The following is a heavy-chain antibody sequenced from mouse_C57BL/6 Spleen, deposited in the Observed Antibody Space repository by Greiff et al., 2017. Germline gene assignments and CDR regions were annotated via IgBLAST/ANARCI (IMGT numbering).Heavy chain of an antibody. CDR1: GFTFSDYG. D-gene: IGHD1-1*01. V-gene: IGHV5-17*01. CDR2: ISSGSSTI. Sequence: EVKLVESGGGLVKPGGSLKLSCAASGFTFSDYGMHWVRRAPEKGLEWVAYISSGSSTIYYADTVKGRFTISRDNAKNTLFLQMTSLRSEDTAMYYWARDGYGSSYDAMDYWGQGTSVTVSS. J-gene: IGHJ4*01. CDR3: ARDGYGSSYDAMDY.